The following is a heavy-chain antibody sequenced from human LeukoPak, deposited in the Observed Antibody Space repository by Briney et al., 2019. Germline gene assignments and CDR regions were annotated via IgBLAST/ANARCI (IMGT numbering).Heavy chain of an antibody. Sequence: GGSLRLSCAASGFTFSSYWISWVRQAPGKGLEWVANIKQDGSEKYYVDSVRGRFTISRDNAKNSLYLQMNSLRAEDTAVYYCARGGPTGSYYYYYMDVWGKGTTVTVSS. CDR3: ARGGPTGSYYYYYMDV. J-gene: IGHJ6*03. D-gene: IGHD7-27*01. CDR1: GFTFSSYW. CDR2: IKQDGSEK. V-gene: IGHV3-7*01.